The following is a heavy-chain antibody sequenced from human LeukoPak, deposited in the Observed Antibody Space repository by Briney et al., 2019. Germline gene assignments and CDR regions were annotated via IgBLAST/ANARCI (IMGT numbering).Heavy chain of an antibody. Sequence: RPGGSLRLSCAASGFKFDDYGMSWVRQAPGKGLEWVCDINWNGAWTGYADSVKGRFTISRDNAKNSLYLQMNSLRAEDTALYYCAGYYYDSSRGFDLWGRGTLVTVSA. CDR3: AGYYYDSSRGFDL. J-gene: IGHJ5*02. D-gene: IGHD3-22*01. CDR1: GFKFDDYG. CDR2: INWNGAWT. V-gene: IGHV3-20*04.